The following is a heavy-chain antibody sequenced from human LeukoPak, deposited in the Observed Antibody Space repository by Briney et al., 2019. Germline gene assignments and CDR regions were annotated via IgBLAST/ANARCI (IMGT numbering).Heavy chain of an antibody. Sequence: GGSLRLSCAASGFTFSSYAMSWVRQAPGKGLEWGSAISGSGGSTYYADSGKGLFTISRDTSKNTLYLQMNSLRAEDTAVYYCAKDNDILTGGPLYGMDVWGQGTTVTVSS. V-gene: IGHV3-23*01. CDR1: GFTFSSYA. J-gene: IGHJ6*02. D-gene: IGHD3-9*01. CDR2: ISGSGGST. CDR3: AKDNDILTGGPLYGMDV.